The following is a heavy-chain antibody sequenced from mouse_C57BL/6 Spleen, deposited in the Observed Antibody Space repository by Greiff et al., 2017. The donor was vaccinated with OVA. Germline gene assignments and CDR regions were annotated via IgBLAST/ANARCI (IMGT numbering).Heavy chain of an antibody. D-gene: IGHD4-1*01. CDR1: GYSITSGYY. J-gene: IGHJ4*01. V-gene: IGHV3-6*01. Sequence: EVQRVESGPGLVKPSQSLSLTCSVTGYSITSGYYWNWIRQFPGNKLEWMGYISYDGSNNYNPSLKNRISITRDTSKNQFFLKLNSVTTEDTATYYCASLGPYYAMDYWGQGTSVTVSS. CDR2: ISYDGSN. CDR3: ASLGPYYAMDY.